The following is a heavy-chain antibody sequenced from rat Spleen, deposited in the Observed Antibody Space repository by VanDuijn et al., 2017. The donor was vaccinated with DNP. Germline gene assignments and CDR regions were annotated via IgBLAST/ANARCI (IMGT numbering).Heavy chain of an antibody. V-gene: IGHV2-19*01. Sequence: VQLKESGPGLAQPSQTLSLTCTVSEFSLTDYSVHWVRQPPGKGLEWMGRIQNGGSTDYNSALKSRLSISRDTSKSQVFLKMNSVQTEDTATYYCARDIGTTSFDYWGPGVMVAVSS. CDR2: IQNGGST. CDR3: ARDIGTTSFDY. J-gene: IGHJ2*01. D-gene: IGHD1-5*01. CDR1: EFSLTDYS.